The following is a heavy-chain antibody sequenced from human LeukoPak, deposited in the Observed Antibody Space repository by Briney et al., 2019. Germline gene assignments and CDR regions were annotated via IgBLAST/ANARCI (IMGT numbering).Heavy chain of an antibody. CDR2: ISAYNGNT. V-gene: IGHV1-18*01. Sequence: ASVKVSCKASGYTFTSYGISWVRQAPGQGLEWMGWISAYNGNTNYAQKLQGRVTMTTDTSTSTAYMELRSLRSDDTAVCYCARDLRAITGYYYGMDVWGQGTTVTVSS. CDR1: GYTFTSYG. CDR3: ARDLRAITGYYYGMDV. J-gene: IGHJ6*02. D-gene: IGHD1-14*01.